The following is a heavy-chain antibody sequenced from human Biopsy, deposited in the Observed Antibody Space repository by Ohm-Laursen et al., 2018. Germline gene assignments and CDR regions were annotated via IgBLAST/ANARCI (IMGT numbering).Heavy chain of an antibody. CDR3: ARGRRLPAAISSYYYAMDV. CDR2: IIPFFGTP. Sequence: SSVKVSCKPSGGAFSSYAISWVRQAPGQELEWMGGIIPFFGTPNYAQMFQGRVTITADTSTSTAYMELSSLRSDDTAVYYCARGRRLPAAISSYYYAMDVRGQGTTVTVSS. CDR1: GGAFSSYA. D-gene: IGHD2-2*01. V-gene: IGHV1-69*06. J-gene: IGHJ6*02.